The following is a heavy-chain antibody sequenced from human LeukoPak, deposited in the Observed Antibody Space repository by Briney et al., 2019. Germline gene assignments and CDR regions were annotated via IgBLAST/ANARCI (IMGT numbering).Heavy chain of an antibody. D-gene: IGHD2-2*01. CDR3: AKPGGPNIVVVPAATRWFDP. J-gene: IGHJ5*02. V-gene: IGHV3-23*01. CDR1: GFTFSSYA. CDR2: ISGSGGST. Sequence: GGSLRLSCAASGFTFSSYAMSWVRQAPGKGLEWVSAISGSGGSTYYADSVKGRFTISRDNSKDTLYLQMNSLRAEDTAVYYCAKPGGPNIVVVPAATRWFDPWGQGTLVTVSS.